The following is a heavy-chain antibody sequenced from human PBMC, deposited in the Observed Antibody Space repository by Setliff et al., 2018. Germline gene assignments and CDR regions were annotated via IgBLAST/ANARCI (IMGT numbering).Heavy chain of an antibody. CDR3: ARAPGTVVVPASRSALDI. CDR1: GYSFTVFG. V-gene: IGHV1-18*01. CDR2: ISPYYGST. J-gene: IGHJ3*02. D-gene: IGHD2-2*01. Sequence: GASVKVSCKTSGYSFTVFGISWVRQAPGQGLEWMGWISPYYGSTNYAQKFQGRVTMTTDTSTSTAYMEVRSLRSDDTAVYYCARAPGTVVVPASRSALDIWGQGTMVTVSS.